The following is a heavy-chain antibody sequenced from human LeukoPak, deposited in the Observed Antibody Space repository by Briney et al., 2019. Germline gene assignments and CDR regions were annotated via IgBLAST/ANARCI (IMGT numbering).Heavy chain of an antibody. CDR3: ASAPILRGEGGEHYYYGMDV. Sequence: SETLSLTCAVSGXSVSSGNWWNWVRQPPGKGLAWSGEIYHNGTNNYNPSLKSRVTISLDKSKNQSSPKLTSVTAADSAVYHCASAPILRGEGGEHYYYGMDVWGQGTTVTVSS. V-gene: IGHV4-4*02. J-gene: IGHJ6*02. CDR2: IYHNGTN. CDR1: GXSVSSGNW. D-gene: IGHD3-10*01.